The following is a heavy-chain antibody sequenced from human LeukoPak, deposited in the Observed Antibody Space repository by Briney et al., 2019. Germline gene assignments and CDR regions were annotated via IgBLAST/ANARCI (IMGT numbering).Heavy chain of an antibody. J-gene: IGHJ4*02. V-gene: IGHV4-34*01. CDR1: GGSFSGYY. Sequence: PSETLSLTCAVYGGSFSGYYWSWIRQPPGKGLEWIGEINHNGSTNYNPSLKSRVTISVDTSKNQFSLKLSSVTAADTAVYYCARGRRVGATNWGQGTLVTVSS. CDR2: INHNGST. D-gene: IGHD1-26*01. CDR3: ARGRRVGATN.